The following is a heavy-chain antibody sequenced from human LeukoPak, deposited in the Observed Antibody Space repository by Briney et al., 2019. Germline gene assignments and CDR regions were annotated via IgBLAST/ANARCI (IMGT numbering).Heavy chain of an antibody. Sequence: PGGSLRLSCAASGFTFSSYSMNWVRQAPGKGLEWVSSISSSSSYIYYADSVKGRFTISRDNAKNSLYLQMNSLRAEDTAAYYCARDPSRYYMDVWGKGTTVTVSS. CDR2: ISSSSSYI. CDR3: ARDPSRYYMDV. CDR1: GFTFSSYS. J-gene: IGHJ6*03. V-gene: IGHV3-21*01.